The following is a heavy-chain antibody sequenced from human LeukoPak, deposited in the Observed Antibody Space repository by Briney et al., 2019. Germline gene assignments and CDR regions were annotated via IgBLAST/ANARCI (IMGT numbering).Heavy chain of an antibody. J-gene: IGHJ6*02. CDR1: GYTLTELS. V-gene: IGHV1-24*01. CDR2: FDPEDGET. CDR3: ATVRVRHYYYGMDV. Sequence: EASVKVSCKVSGYTLTELSIHWVRQAPGKGLEWMGGFDPEDGETIYAQKFQGRVTMTEDTSTDTAYMELSSLRSEDTAVYYCATVRVRHYYYGMDVWGQGTTVTVSS.